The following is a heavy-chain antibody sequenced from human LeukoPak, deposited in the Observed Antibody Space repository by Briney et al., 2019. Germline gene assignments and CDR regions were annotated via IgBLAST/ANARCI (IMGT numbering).Heavy chain of an antibody. V-gene: IGHV3-23*01. CDR3: ARAITMIVVVGGY. CDR2: ISGSGGST. D-gene: IGHD3-22*01. CDR1: GFTFSSYA. J-gene: IGHJ4*02. Sequence: GGSLRLSCAASGFTFSSYAMSWVRQAPGKGLEWVSAISGSGGSTYYADSVKGQFTISRDNSKNTLYLQMNSLRAEDTAVYYCARAITMIVVVGGYWGQGTLVTVSS.